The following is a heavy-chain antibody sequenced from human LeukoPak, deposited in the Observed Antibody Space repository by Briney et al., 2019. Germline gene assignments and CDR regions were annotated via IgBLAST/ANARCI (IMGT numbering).Heavy chain of an antibody. CDR2: IGYDGSNK. J-gene: IGHJ4*02. D-gene: IGHD6-6*01. Sequence: PGGSLRLSCAASGFTFSSYGMHWVRQAPGRGLEWVAFIGYDGSNKYYADSVKGRFTISRDNSKNTLHLQINSLRDEDTAVYYCAAIAARPPAFDYWGQGTLVTVSS. CDR1: GFTFSSYG. V-gene: IGHV3-30*02. CDR3: AAIAARPPAFDY.